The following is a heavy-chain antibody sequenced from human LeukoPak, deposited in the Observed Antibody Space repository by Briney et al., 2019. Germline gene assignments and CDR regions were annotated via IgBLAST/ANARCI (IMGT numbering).Heavy chain of an antibody. Sequence: PGGSLRLSCAASGFTFSSYAMHWVRQAPGKGLEYVSAISSNGGSTYYANSVKGRFTISRDNSKNTLYLQMGSLRAEDMAVYYCARNYYDFWSGSDYYYYMDVWGKGTTVTVSS. CDR1: GFTFSSYA. D-gene: IGHD3-3*01. CDR2: ISSNGGST. J-gene: IGHJ6*03. CDR3: ARNYYDFWSGSDYYYYMDV. V-gene: IGHV3-64*01.